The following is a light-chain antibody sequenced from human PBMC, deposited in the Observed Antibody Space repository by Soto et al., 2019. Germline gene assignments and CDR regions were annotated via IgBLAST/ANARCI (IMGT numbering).Light chain of an antibody. CDR3: QQSRSFHHN. J-gene: IGKJ3*01. Sequence: DIQMTQSPSFVSASVGDRVTITCRASQGISNWLAWYQQKPGKAPKLLIYATSNLQGGAPSRFSGTRSGTDFTLTIGSLQPYASAIYYCQQSRSFHHNFG. CDR2: ATS. V-gene: IGKV1-12*01. CDR1: QGISNW.